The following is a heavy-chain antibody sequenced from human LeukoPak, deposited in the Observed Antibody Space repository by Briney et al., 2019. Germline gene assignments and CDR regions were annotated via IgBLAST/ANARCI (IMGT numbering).Heavy chain of an antibody. CDR2: ISSSGSTI. D-gene: IGHD3-10*01. CDR3: ARRGYYGSGSYYPYPYYFDY. Sequence: GGSLRLSCAASGFTFSDYYMSWIRQAPGKGLEWVSYISSSGSTIYYAGSVKGRFTIPRDNAKNSLYLQMNSLRAEDTAVYYCARRGYYGSGSYYPYPYYFDYWGQGTLVTVSS. V-gene: IGHV3-11*01. CDR1: GFTFSDYY. J-gene: IGHJ4*02.